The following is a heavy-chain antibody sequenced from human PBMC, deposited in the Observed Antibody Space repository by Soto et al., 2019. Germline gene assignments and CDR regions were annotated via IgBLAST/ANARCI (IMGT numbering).Heavy chain of an antibody. CDR3: AHMRAATFDY. J-gene: IGHJ4*02. V-gene: IGHV2-5*02. CDR1: GVSLSTSGVG. D-gene: IGHD2-15*01. Sequence: QITLKESGPTLVKPTQTLTLTCNVSGVSLSTSGVGVGWIRQPPGKALEWLALIYWDDDKRSSPSLKSRLTITKDTSKNQVVLTMTNMAPVDTATYYCAHMRAATFDYWGQGTLVTVSS. CDR2: IYWDDDK.